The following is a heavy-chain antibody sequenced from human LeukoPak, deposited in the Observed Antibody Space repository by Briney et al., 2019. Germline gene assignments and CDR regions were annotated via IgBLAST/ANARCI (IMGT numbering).Heavy chain of an antibody. J-gene: IGHJ4*02. D-gene: IGHD6-13*01. V-gene: IGHV4-34*01. CDR3: ARYPSVPAAVANYYFDY. CDR2: ISHSGSI. Sequence: SETLSLTCAVYGGSFSVHYWSWIRQPPGKGLEWIAEISHSGSIDYNPSLTSRVTISVDTSKNQFSLRLSSVTAADTAVYYCARYPSVPAAVANYYFDYWGQGTLVAVSS. CDR1: GGSFSVHY.